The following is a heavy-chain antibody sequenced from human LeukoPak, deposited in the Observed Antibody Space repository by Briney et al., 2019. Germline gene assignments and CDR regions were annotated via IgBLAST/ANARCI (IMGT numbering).Heavy chain of an antibody. CDR1: GFTFSSYV. CDR3: ANGYCTNGVCYPYYYYYMDV. V-gene: IGHV3-30*04. D-gene: IGHD2-8*01. Sequence: GGSLRLSCAASGFTFSSYVMHWVRQAPGKGLEWVAIISYDGSNEYYADSVKGRFTISRDNSKNTLYLQMNSLRAEDTAVYYCANGYCTNGVCYPYYYYYMDVWGKGTTVTVSS. CDR2: ISYDGSNE. J-gene: IGHJ6*03.